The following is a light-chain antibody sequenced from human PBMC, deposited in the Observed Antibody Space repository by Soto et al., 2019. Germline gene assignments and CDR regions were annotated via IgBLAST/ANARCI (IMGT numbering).Light chain of an antibody. V-gene: IGKV3-20*01. J-gene: IGKJ1*01. CDR1: QSVSSNH. Sequence: EIVLTQSPGTLSLAPGERATLSCRASQSVSSNHLAWYQQKPGQSPRLLIYGASNRATGIPDRFSGSGSGTAFTLTISRLEPEDFAVYYCQQYGRTGTFGQGTKVDIK. CDR3: QQYGRTGT. CDR2: GAS.